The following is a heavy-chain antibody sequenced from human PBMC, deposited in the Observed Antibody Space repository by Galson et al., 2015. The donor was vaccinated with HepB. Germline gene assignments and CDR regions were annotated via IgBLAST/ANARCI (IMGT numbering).Heavy chain of an antibody. V-gene: IGHV4-30-4*01. CDR2: IYYSGSA. CDR1: GGSISSGDYY. Sequence: TLSLTCTVSGGSISSGDYYWSWIRQPPGKGLEWIGYIYYSGSAYYNPSLKSRLNISVDTSKNQFSLKLSSVTAADTAVYYCARADYYASGTYACCAFDIWGQGTMVTVSS. J-gene: IGHJ3*02. D-gene: IGHD3-10*01. CDR3: ARADYYASGTYACCAFDI.